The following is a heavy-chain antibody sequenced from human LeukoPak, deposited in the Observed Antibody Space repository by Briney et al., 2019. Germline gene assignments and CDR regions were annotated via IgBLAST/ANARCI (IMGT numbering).Heavy chain of an antibody. V-gene: IGHV4-39*01. CDR1: GDSVSSNNYY. CDR3: ARTSMGYGDYLY. CDR2: INHNGKT. Sequence: SETLSLTCSVSGDSVSSNNYYWGWIRQPPGKGLEWIGSINHNGKTFYNPSLKSRVTISVDTSKNQFSLRLSSVTAADTAVYYCARTSMGYGDYLYWGQGTLVTVSS. D-gene: IGHD4-17*01. J-gene: IGHJ4*02.